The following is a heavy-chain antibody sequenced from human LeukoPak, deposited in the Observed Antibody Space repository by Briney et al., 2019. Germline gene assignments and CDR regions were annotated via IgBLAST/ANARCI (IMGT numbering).Heavy chain of an antibody. D-gene: IGHD3-10*01. CDR2: IYYSGST. CDR1: GGSISSGGYY. J-gene: IGHJ4*02. Sequence: SQTLSLTCTVSGGSISSGGYYWSWIRQHPGKGLEWIGYIYYSGSTYYNPSLKSRVTISVGTSKNQFSLKLSSVTAADTAVYYCARDPFGQQGGYYFDYWGQGTLVTVSS. CDR3: ARDPFGQQGGYYFDY. V-gene: IGHV4-31*03.